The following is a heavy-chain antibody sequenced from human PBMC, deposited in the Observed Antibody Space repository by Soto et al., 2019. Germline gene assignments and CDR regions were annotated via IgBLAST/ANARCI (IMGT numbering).Heavy chain of an antibody. J-gene: IGHJ6*02. CDR3: ARSPITMVRGVIIFYGMDV. Sequence: SETLSLTCTVSGGSISSYYWSWIRQPPGKGLEWIGYIYYSGSTNYNPSLKSRVTISVDTSKNQFSLKLSSVTAADTAVYYCARSPITMVRGVIIFYGMDVWGQGTTATVS. D-gene: IGHD3-10*01. CDR2: IYYSGST. CDR1: GGSISSYY. V-gene: IGHV4-59*01.